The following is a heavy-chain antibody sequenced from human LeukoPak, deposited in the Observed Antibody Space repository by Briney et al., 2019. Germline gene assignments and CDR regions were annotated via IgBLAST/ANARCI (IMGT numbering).Heavy chain of an antibody. J-gene: IGHJ3*02. CDR2: ISSSGSTI. V-gene: IGHV3-48*03. Sequence: SGGSLRLSCAASGFTFSSYEMNWVRQAPGKGLEWVSYISSSGSTIYYADSVKGRFTISRDNAKNSLYLQMNSLRAEDTAVYYCAKVWALGGNFDAIHIWGQGTMVTVSS. CDR1: GFTFSSYE. D-gene: IGHD3-16*01. CDR3: AKVWALGGNFDAIHI.